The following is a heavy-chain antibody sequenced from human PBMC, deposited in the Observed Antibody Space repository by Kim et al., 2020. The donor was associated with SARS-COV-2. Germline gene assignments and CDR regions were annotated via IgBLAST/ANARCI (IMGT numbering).Heavy chain of an antibody. CDR2: ISYDGTNK. J-gene: IGHJ2*01. Sequence: GGSLRLSCVASGFTFSSYDMHWVRQAPGKGLEWVGVISYDGTNKYYGDSVKGRFTISRDNSKNTLYLQMDSLRAADTAVYYCGREGQWRPRGYLDLWGRGALVTVSS. V-gene: IGHV3-30*04. D-gene: IGHD6-19*01. CDR1: GFTFSSYD. CDR3: GREGQWRPRGYLDL.